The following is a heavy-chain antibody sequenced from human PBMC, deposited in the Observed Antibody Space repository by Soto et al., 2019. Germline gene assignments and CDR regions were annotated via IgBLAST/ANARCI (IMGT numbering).Heavy chain of an antibody. J-gene: IGHJ6*02. CDR3: AAARITIFGVVIPAYYGMDV. Sequence: GASVKVSCKASGFTFTSSAVQWVRQARGQRLEWIGWIVVGSGNTNYAQKFQERVTITRDMSTSTAYMELSSLRSEDTAVYYCAAARITIFGVVIPAYYGMDVWCQGTTVTVSS. D-gene: IGHD3-3*01. V-gene: IGHV1-58*01. CDR1: GFTFTSSA. CDR2: IVVGSGNT.